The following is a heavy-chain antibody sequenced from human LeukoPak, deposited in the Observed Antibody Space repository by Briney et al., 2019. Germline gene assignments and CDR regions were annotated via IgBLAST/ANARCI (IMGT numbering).Heavy chain of an antibody. D-gene: IGHD5-18*01. CDR3: AASHSYGYGSYYMDV. CDR2: IYYSGST. CDR1: GGSISSYY. J-gene: IGHJ6*03. V-gene: IGHV4-59*01. Sequence: SETLSLTCTVSGGSISSYYWSWIRQPPGKGLEWIGYIYYSGSTNYNPSLKSRVTISVDTSKNQFSLKLSSVTAADTAVYYCAASHSYGYGSYYMDVWGKGTKVTVSS.